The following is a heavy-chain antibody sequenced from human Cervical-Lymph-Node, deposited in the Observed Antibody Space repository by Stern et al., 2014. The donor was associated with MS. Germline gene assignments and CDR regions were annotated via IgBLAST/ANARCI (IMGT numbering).Heavy chain of an antibody. CDR3: ARGSYYYDSSAVHFDY. D-gene: IGHD3-22*01. J-gene: IGHJ4*02. Sequence: VQLVESGAEVKKPGASVKVSCKASGYTFTSYYMHWVRQAPGQGLEWMGIINPSGGSTSYAQKFQGRVTMTRDTSTSTVYMELSSLRSEDTAVYYCARGSYYYDSSAVHFDYWGQGTLVTVSS. CDR2: INPSGGST. V-gene: IGHV1-46*01. CDR1: GYTFTSYY.